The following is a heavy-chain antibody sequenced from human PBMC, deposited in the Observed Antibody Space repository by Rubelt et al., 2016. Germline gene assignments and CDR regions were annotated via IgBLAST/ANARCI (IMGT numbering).Heavy chain of an antibody. Sequence: QVQLQQWGAGLLKPSETLSLTCAVYGGSFSGYYWSWIRQPPGKGLEWIGEINHSGSTNYNPSLKSRVTISVDTSKNQFSLKLSSVTAADTAVYYCARSGQLVRPYYYYGMDVWGQGTTVTVSS. CDR2: INHSGST. D-gene: IGHD6-13*01. CDR3: ARSGQLVRPYYYYGMDV. J-gene: IGHJ6*02. V-gene: IGHV4-34*01. CDR1: GGSFSGYY.